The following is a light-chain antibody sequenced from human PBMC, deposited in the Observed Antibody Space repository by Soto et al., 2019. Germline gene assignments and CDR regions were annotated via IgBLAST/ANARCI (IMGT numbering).Light chain of an antibody. CDR1: SSDVGSYDL. CDR3: SSYAGSTTYVV. V-gene: IGLV2-23*02. Sequence: QSALTQPASLSGSPGQSITISCTGTSSDVGSYDLVSWYQHHPGKAPKVMIYEVSKRPSGLSNRFSASKSGNTASLTISGLQAEDEADYYCSSYAGSTTYVVFGGGTKLTVL. J-gene: IGLJ2*01. CDR2: EVS.